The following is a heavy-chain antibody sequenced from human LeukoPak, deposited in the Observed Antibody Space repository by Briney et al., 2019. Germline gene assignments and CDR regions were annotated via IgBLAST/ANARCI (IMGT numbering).Heavy chain of an antibody. CDR3: AKEIYGDSTGGRFQH. CDR2: ISGSGGST. D-gene: IGHD4-17*01. CDR1: GFTFSSYA. V-gene: IGHV3-23*01. Sequence: GGSLRLSCAASGFTFSSYAMSWVRQAPGKGLEWVSVISGSGGSTYYADSVKGRFTISRDNSKNTLYLQMNSLRAEDTAVYYCAKEIYGDSTGGRFQHWGQGALVTVSS. J-gene: IGHJ1*01.